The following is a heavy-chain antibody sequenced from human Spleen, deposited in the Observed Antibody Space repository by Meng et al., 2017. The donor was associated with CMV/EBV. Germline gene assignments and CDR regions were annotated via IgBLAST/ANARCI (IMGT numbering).Heavy chain of an antibody. CDR3: ALRPGEGFSPFDY. D-gene: IGHD3-10*01. CDR2: INPNSGGT. CDR1: GYTFTGYY. Sequence: QVRLVLSGAEVKKPGASVKVSCKASGYTFTGYYMHWVRQAPGQGLEWMGWINPNSGGTNYAQKFQGRVTMTRDTSISTAYMELSRLRSDDTAVYYCALRPGEGFSPFDYWGQGTLVTVSS. J-gene: IGHJ4*02. V-gene: IGHV1-2*02.